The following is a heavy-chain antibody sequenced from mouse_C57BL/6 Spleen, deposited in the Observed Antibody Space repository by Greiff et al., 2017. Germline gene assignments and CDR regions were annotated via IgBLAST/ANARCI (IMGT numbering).Heavy chain of an antibody. CDR3: ARSTSLYEAWFAY. Sequence: EVQGVESVAELVRPGASVKLSCTASGFNIKNTYMHWVKQRPEQGLEWIGRIDPANGNTKYAPKFQGKATITADTSSNTAYLQLSSLTSEDTAIYYCARSTSLYEAWFAYWGQGTLVTVSA. D-gene: IGHD1-1*01. J-gene: IGHJ3*01. CDR2: IDPANGNT. CDR1: GFNIKNTY. V-gene: IGHV14-3*01.